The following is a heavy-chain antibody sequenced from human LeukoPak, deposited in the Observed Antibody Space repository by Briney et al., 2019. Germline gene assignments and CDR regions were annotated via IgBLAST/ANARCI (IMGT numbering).Heavy chain of an antibody. D-gene: IGHD2-21*02. CDR2: VNPYSGAS. CDR1: GYTLTGYY. Sequence: ASVKVSCKASGYTLTGYYMHWVRQAPGQGLEWVGWVNPYSGASNHAQKFQGRVTMTRDTPINIAYLELTRLKSVDTAVYYCARGLYCGGDCLGQYFYGMDVWGQGTTVTVSS. CDR3: ARGLYCGGDCLGQYFYGMDV. J-gene: IGHJ6*02. V-gene: IGHV1-2*02.